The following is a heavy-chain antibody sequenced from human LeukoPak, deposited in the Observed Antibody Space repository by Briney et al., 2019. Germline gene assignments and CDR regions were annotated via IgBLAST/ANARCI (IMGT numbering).Heavy chain of an antibody. CDR1: GYTFTSYG. V-gene: IGHV1-18*01. J-gene: IGHJ4*02. CDR2: ISAYNGNT. CDR3: ARTINYYGSGSFLGYFDY. D-gene: IGHD3-10*01. Sequence: ASVKVSCKAPGYTFTSYGISWVRQAPGQGLEWMGWISAYNGNTNYAQKLQGRVTMTTDTSTSTAYMELRSLRSDDTAVYYCARTINYYGSGSFLGYFDYWGQGTLVTVSS.